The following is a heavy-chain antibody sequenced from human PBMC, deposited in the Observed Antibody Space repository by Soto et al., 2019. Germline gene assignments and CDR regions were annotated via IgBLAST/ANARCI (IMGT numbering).Heavy chain of an antibody. V-gene: IGHV3-23*01. D-gene: IGHD1-1*01. CDR2: MSGSGDNT. Sequence: EVQLLESGGDLVQPGGSLRLSCAASGFTFSSYAMSWVRQAPGKGPEWVSSMSGSGDNTYYADSVKGRFIISRDNSKNTLYLQMSSLRVDDTAVYSCAKGRTYNYANYFDPWVQGTRVTVSS. CDR1: GFTFSSYA. J-gene: IGHJ5*02. CDR3: AKGRTYNYANYFDP.